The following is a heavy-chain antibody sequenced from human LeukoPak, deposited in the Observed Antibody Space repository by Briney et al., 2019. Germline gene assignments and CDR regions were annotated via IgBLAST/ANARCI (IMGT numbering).Heavy chain of an antibody. J-gene: IGHJ6*02. D-gene: IGHD6-13*01. CDR3: ARTRKDSSSWYGPYYYYYGMDV. Sequence: GESLKISCKGSGYSFTSYWIGWVRQMPGKGLEWMGIIYPGDSDTRYSPSFQGQVTISADKSISTAYLQWSSLKASDTAMYYCARTRKDSSSWYGPYYYYYGMDVWGQGTTVTVSS. CDR2: IYPGDSDT. V-gene: IGHV5-51*01. CDR1: GYSFTSYW.